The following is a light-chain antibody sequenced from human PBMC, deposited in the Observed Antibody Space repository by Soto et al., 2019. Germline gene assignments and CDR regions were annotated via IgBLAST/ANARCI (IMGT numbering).Light chain of an antibody. J-gene: IGLJ1*01. V-gene: IGLV2-23*01. CDR3: YSYALSCSQV. CDR1: SGEVGSYSH. CDR2: EGS. Sequence: QSALTQPASVSGSPGQSITIACTGTSGEVGSYSHVSWYQQHPGKAPRLIIYEGSKRPSGVSHRFSASRSDKTASLTISGLQFDDEAAYSCYSYALSCSQVFGTVPKVTVL.